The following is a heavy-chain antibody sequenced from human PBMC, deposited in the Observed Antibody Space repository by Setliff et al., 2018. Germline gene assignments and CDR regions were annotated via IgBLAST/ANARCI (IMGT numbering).Heavy chain of an antibody. Sequence: GGSLRLSCAASGFTFSSYAMSWVRQAPGKGLEWVSVISGRGGSTYYADSVKGRFTISRDNSKNTLYLQMNSLRAEDTAVYYCAKDSGYSGYGYFDYWGQGTLVTVSS. V-gene: IGHV3-23*01. D-gene: IGHD5-12*01. J-gene: IGHJ4*02. CDR1: GFTFSSYA. CDR3: AKDSGYSGYGYFDY. CDR2: ISGRGGST.